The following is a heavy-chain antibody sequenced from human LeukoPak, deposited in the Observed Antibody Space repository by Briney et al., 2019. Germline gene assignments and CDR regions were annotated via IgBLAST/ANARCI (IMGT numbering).Heavy chain of an antibody. D-gene: IGHD4-17*01. J-gene: IGHJ6*03. Sequence: SETLSLTCGVSDYSISSDYYWGWIRQPPGKGLEWIGSIYHSGTAYYNPSLNSRVTISVDTSKNQFSLKLNSVTAADTAVYYCARLIDYGGYYFYYYMDVWGKGTTVTVSS. CDR2: IYHSGTA. CDR1: DYSISSDYY. CDR3: ARLIDYGGYYFYYYMDV. V-gene: IGHV4-38-2*01.